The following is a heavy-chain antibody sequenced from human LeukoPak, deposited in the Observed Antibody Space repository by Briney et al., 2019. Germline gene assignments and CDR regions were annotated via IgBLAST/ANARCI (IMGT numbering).Heavy chain of an antibody. J-gene: IGHJ4*02. CDR1: GFTFSDAR. D-gene: IGHD2-15*01. CDR2: IKSKSDGGTI. Sequence: GGSLRLSCVGSGFTFSDARMSWVRQAPGKGLEWVGRIKSKSDGGTIDYAAPVKGRFTISRDDSRSTLYLQMNSLKTEDTAVYYCTTRRQDGWWGQGTLVTVS. CDR3: TTRRQDGW. V-gene: IGHV3-15*01.